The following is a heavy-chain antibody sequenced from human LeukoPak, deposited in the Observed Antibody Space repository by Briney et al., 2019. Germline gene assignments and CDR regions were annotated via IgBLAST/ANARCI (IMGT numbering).Heavy chain of an antibody. J-gene: IGHJ5*02. CDR3: AKDSHIAAAGTNWFDP. Sequence: PGGSLRLSCAASGFTFSSYAMSWVRQAPGKGLEWVSAISGSGGSTYYADSVKGRFTISRDNSKNTLYLLMNSLRAEDTAVYYCAKDSHIAAAGTNWFDPWGQGTLVTVSS. CDR1: GFTFSSYA. CDR2: ISGSGGST. V-gene: IGHV3-23*01. D-gene: IGHD6-13*01.